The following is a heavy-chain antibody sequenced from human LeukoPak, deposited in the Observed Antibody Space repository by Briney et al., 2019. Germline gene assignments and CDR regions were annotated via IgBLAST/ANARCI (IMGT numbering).Heavy chain of an antibody. J-gene: IGHJ5*02. D-gene: IGHD3-16*02. CDR2: INHSGST. Sequence: SETLSLTCAVYGGSFSGYYWSWIRQPPGKGLEWIGEINHSGSTNYNPSLKSRVTISVDTSKNQFSLKLSSVTAADAAVYYCARGRASDYVWGSYRFVWFDPWGQGTLVTVSS. V-gene: IGHV4-34*01. CDR1: GGSFSGYY. CDR3: ARGRASDYVWGSYRFVWFDP.